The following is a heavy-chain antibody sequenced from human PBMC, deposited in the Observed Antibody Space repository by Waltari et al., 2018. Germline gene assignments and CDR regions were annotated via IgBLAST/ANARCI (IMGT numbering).Heavy chain of an antibody. CDR3: TRGNSFDI. CDR1: VYTFIDTY. V-gene: IGHV1-2*02. J-gene: IGHJ3*02. CDR2: INPKRGGT. Sequence: QVQLVQSGAEVKKPGASVKISCKASVYTFIDTYVQWVRQAPGQGLEWMGWINPKRGGTNYAQNFQGRVTLTRDTSISTTYMELSRLRSDDTAVYYCTRGNSFDIWGQGTMVTVSS.